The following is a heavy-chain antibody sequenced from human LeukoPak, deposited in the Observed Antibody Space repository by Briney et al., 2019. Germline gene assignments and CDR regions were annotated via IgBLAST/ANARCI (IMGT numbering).Heavy chain of an antibody. D-gene: IGHD3-10*01. CDR2: IYTSGST. CDR1: GGSISSYY. V-gene: IGHV4-4*07. CDR3: ARDRYYYGSDEEVRYFDY. J-gene: IGHJ4*02. Sequence: PSETLSLTCTVSGGSISSYYWSWIRQPAGKGLEWIGRIYTSGSTNYNPSLKSRVTMSVDTSKNQFSLKLSSVTAADTAVYYCARDRYYYGSDEEVRYFDYWGQGTLVTVSS.